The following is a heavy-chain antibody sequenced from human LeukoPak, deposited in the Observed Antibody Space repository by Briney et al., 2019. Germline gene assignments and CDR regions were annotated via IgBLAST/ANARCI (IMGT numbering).Heavy chain of an antibody. J-gene: IGHJ5*02. V-gene: IGHV4-61*01. D-gene: IGHD6-13*01. CDR2: IYYSGST. CDR1: GGSVSSGSYY. CDR3: ARAAADRFDP. Sequence: SETLSLTCTVSGGSVSSGSYYWSWIRQPPGKGLEWIGYIYYSGSTNYNPSLKSRVTISVDTSKNQFSLKLSSVTAADTAVYYCARAAADRFDPWGRGTLVTVSS.